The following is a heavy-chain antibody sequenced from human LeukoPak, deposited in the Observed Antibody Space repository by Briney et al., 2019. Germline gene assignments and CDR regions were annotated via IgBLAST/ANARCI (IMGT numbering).Heavy chain of an antibody. CDR2: ISYDGSNK. CDR1: GIKFSYSA. D-gene: IGHD6-13*01. V-gene: IGHV3-30*03. Sequence: GGSLRLSCAASGIKFSYSAMHWVRQAPGMGLQWVALISYDGSNKDYVDSVKGRFTISRDNSKNTLYLQMNSLRPEDTAIYYCARGVAAAGTWSFDYWGQGSLVTVSS. CDR3: ARGVAAAGTWSFDY. J-gene: IGHJ4*02.